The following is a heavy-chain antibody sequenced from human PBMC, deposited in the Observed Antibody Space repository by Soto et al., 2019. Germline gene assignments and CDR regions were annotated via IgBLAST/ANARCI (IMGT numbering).Heavy chain of an antibody. CDR2: INHSGSA. D-gene: IGHD3-10*01. J-gene: IGHJ6*02. CDR3: SRDVDFGEEDV. Sequence: PSETLSLTCDVYGGSFSGYIWTWIRQTPGKGLQWIGQINHSGSANYNPSLKSRVTISIDTSKNQFSLKLTSATAADTAVYYCSRDVDFGEEDVWGQGTTVTVSS. CDR1: GGSFSGYI. V-gene: IGHV4-34*01.